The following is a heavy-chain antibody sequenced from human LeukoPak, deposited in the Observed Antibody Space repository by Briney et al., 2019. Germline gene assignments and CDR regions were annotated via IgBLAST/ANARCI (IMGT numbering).Heavy chain of an antibody. CDR2: ISYDGSNK. V-gene: IGHV3-30*18. J-gene: IGHJ4*02. CDR3: AKAPHSSGWSGFDY. D-gene: IGHD6-19*01. Sequence: GGSLRLSCAASVFTFSIYGMHWVREARGEGREWGAVISYDGSNKYYADSVKGRFTISRDNSKNTLYLQMNSLRAEDTAVYYCAKAPHSSGWSGFDYWGQGTLVTVSS. CDR1: VFTFSIYG.